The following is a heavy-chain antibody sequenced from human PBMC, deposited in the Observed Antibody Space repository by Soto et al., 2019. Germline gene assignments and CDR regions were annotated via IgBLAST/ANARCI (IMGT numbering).Heavy chain of an antibody. J-gene: IGHJ4*02. CDR2: ISYDGSNK. CDR1: GFTFSSYG. Sequence: GGSLRLSCAASGFTFSSYGMHWVRQAPGKGLEWVAVISYDGSNKYYADSVKGRFTISRDNSKNTLYLQMNSLRAEDTAVYYCAKDLCSGGSCRFDYWGQGTLVTVSS. CDR3: AKDLCSGGSCRFDY. V-gene: IGHV3-30*18. D-gene: IGHD2-15*01.